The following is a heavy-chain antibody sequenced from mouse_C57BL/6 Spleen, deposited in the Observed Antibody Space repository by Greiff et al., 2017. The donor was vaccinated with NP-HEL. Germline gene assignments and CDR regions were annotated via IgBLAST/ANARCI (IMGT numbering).Heavy chain of an antibody. CDR3: ARGYYGSPYYFDY. V-gene: IGHV1-55*01. J-gene: IGHJ2*01. CDR2: IYPGSGST. D-gene: IGHD1-1*01. Sequence: QVQLKQPGAELVKPGASVKMSCKASGYTFTSYWITWVKQRPGQGLEWIGDIYPGSGSTNYNEKFKSKATLTVDTSSSTAYMQLSSLTSEDSAVYYCARGYYGSPYYFDYWGQGTTLTVSS. CDR1: GYTFTSYW.